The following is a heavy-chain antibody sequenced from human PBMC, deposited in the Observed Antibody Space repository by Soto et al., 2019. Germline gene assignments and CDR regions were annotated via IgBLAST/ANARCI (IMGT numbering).Heavy chain of an antibody. CDR2: IWHDGTNE. CDR3: ARDRGVGATNAKDY. Sequence: ESGGGVVQPGRSLRLSCAASGFKFDNFGMHWVRQAPGKVPEWVAVIWHDGTNEHYADSVKGRFTISRDNSKNTVYLQMNSLRGDDTAMYYCARDRGVGATNAKDYWGQGTRVTVSA. J-gene: IGHJ4*02. V-gene: IGHV3-33*08. D-gene: IGHD1-26*01. CDR1: GFKFDNFG.